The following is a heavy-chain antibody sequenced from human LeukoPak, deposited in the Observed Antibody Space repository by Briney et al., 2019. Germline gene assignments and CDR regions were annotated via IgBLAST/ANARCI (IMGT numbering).Heavy chain of an antibody. CDR1: GFTFSSYG. J-gene: IGHJ4*02. Sequence: PGGSLRLSCVASGFTFSSYGMHWVRQAPGKGLEWVAFIRYDGSNEYVDSVKGRFTISRDNSKNTLYLQMNSLKPEDTAVYYCARDHATGLYYFDYWGQGALVTVSS. CDR2: IRYDGSNE. D-gene: IGHD7-27*01. CDR3: ARDHATGLYYFDY. V-gene: IGHV3-30*02.